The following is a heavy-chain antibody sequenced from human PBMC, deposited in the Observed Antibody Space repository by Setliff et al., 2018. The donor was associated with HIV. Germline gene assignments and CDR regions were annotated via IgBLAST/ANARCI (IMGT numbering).Heavy chain of an antibody. V-gene: IGHV1-69*05. CDR2: SIPLFGTV. J-gene: IGHJ4*02. D-gene: IGHD2-8*01. CDR3: ASGSGYCRNGFCYIGVHKNPDKCYFDY. Sequence: ASVKVSCKASGDTFSNSVLTWVRQAPGQGLEWMGGSIPLFGTVTYAQRFQGGVTITTDELMTTAYMELTSLRSEDTAVYYCASGSGYCRNGFCYIGVHKNPDKCYFDYWGQGTLVTVSS. CDR1: GDTFSNSV.